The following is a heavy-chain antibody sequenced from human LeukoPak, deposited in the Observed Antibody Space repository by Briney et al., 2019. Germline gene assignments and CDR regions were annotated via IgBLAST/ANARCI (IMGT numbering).Heavy chain of an antibody. CDR2: IYTSGST. CDR1: GGSVSSHY. CDR3: ARIIWFGELDYYYGMDV. J-gene: IGHJ6*02. Sequence: SETLSLTCTVSGGSVSSHYWSWIRQPAGKGLEWIGRIYTSGSTNYNPSLKSRVTMSVDTSKNQFSLKLSSVTAADTAVYYRARIIWFGELDYYYGMDVWGQGTTVTVSS. D-gene: IGHD3-10*01. V-gene: IGHV4-4*07.